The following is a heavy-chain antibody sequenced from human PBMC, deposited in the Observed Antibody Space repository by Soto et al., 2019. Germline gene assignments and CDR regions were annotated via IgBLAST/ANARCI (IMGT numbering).Heavy chain of an antibody. CDR2: ISYNGNT. Sequence: SEPMSVTRNVGEGCISSCSWCWFQKPAGKGLECIGYISYNGNTDYKPSLKSRFTMSVDTSNDQFSLNLSHVTATNTTDYNCAREGHGTILGWFDSWGQGTLATVSS. CDR1: EGCISSCS. CDR3: AREGHGTILGWFDS. V-gene: IGHV4-59*12. D-gene: IGHD1-1*01. J-gene: IGHJ5*01.